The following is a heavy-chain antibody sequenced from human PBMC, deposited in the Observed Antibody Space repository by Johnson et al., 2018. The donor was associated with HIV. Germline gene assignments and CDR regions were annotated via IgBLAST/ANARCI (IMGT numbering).Heavy chain of an antibody. CDR1: GFTFSSYA. CDR3: ARPSEDYSSSSGDAFDI. D-gene: IGHD6-6*01. J-gene: IGHJ3*02. Sequence: VESGGGVVQPGRSLRLSCAASGFTFSSYAMHWVRQAPGKGLEWVAVISYDGSNKYYADSVKGRCTIPRDNSTNTLYLQMNSLRAEDTAVYYCARPSEDYSSSSGDAFDIWGQGTMVTVSS. CDR2: ISYDGSNK. V-gene: IGHV3-30*04.